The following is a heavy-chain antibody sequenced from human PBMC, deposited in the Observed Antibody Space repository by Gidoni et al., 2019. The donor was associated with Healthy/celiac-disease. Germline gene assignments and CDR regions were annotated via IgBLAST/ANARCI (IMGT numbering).Heavy chain of an antibody. CDR2: ISYDGSNK. CDR3: ARGYYDSICYYLDY. V-gene: IGHV3-30-3*01. CDR1: GFTFSSYA. Sequence: QVQLVESGGGVVQPGRSLRLSCAASGFTFSSYAMHWVRPAPGKGLEWVAVISYDGSNKYYADSVKGRFTISRDNSKNTLYLQMNSLRAEDTAVYYCARGYYDSICYYLDYWGQGTLVTVSS. D-gene: IGHD3-22*01. J-gene: IGHJ4*02.